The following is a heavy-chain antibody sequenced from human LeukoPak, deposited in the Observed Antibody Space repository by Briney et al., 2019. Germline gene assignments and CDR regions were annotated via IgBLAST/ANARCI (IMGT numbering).Heavy chain of an antibody. V-gene: IGHV1-2*02. CDR3: ARSFGPYYYDSSGMRWGFQH. CDR1: GYTFTGYY. J-gene: IGHJ1*01. Sequence: ASVKVSCKASGYTFTGYYMHWVRQAPGQGLEWMGWINPNSGGTNYAQKFQGRVTITRDTSISTAYMELSRLRSDDTAVYYCARSFGPYYYDSSGMRWGFQHWGQGTLVTVSS. CDR2: INPNSGGT. D-gene: IGHD3-22*01.